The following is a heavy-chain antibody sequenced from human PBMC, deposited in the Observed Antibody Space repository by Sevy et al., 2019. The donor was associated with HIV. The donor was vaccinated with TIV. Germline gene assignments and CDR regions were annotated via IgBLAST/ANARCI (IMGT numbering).Heavy chain of an antibody. CDR1: GFTFSNAW. J-gene: IGHJ4*02. CDR2: IKSKIDGETT. D-gene: IGHD3-22*01. CDR3: ATAPGYYDSAPFDY. Sequence: GGSLTLSCVVSGFTFSNAWMNWVRQAPGTGLQWVGLIKSKIDGETTDYVAPVKGRFTISRDDSTNTLYLQMNSLKTEDTGVYYCATAPGYYDSAPFDYWGPGTLVTVSS. V-gene: IGHV3-15*01.